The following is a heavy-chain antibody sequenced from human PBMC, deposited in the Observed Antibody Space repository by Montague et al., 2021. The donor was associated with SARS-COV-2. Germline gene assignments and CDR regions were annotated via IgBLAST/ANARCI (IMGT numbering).Heavy chain of an antibody. Sequence: SETLSLTCTVSGGSISSYYWSWIRQPPGKGLEWIGYIYYSGSTNYNPSLKSRVTISVDTSKNQLSLKLSSVTAADTAVYYCARRGRKLLPVATTIGGFNIWGQGTMVTVSS. V-gene: IGHV4-59*08. D-gene: IGHD5-12*01. CDR2: IYYSGST. J-gene: IGHJ3*02. CDR1: GGSISSYY. CDR3: ARRGRKLLPVATTIGGFNI.